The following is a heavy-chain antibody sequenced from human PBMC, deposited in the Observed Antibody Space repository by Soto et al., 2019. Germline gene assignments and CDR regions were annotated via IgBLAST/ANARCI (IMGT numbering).Heavy chain of an antibody. CDR1: GGSFSGYY. CDR2: INHSGST. Sequence: SETLSLTCAVYGGSFSGYYWSWIRQPPGKGLEWIGEINHSGSTNYNPSLKSRLTIAVDTSKNQFSLKLSSVTAADTAMYYCARGGGLFLYDYIWGSTALAHGNWFDPWGQGTLVTVSS. V-gene: IGHV4-34*01. CDR3: ARGGGLFLYDYIWGSTALAHGNWFDP. J-gene: IGHJ5*02. D-gene: IGHD3-16*01.